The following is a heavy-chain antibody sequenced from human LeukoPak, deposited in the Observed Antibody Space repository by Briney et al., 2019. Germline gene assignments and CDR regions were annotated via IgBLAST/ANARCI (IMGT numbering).Heavy chain of an antibody. CDR3: ARVRKVLWFGELSKDYYYYMDV. CDR1: GGSISSYY. J-gene: IGHJ6*03. V-gene: IGHV4-59*08. D-gene: IGHD3-10*01. CDR2: IYCRGST. Sequence: SETLSLTCTLSGGSISSYYWSWIRQPPGKGLEWIGYIYCRGSTNYNPSLKSRVTISVDTSKNQFSLKLSSVTAADTAVYYCARVRKVLWFGELSKDYYYYMDVWGKGTTVTVSS.